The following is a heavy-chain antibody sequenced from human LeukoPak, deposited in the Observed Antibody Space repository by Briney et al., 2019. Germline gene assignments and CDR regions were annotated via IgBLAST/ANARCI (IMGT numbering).Heavy chain of an antibody. D-gene: IGHD6-6*01. Sequence: KSSETLSLTCTVSGGSISSGGYYWSWIRQHPGKGLEWIGYIYYSGSTYYNPSLKSRVTISVDTSKNQFSLKLSSVTAADTAVYYCARGGGVIAARNPFDYWGQGTLVTVSS. CDR1: GGSISSGGYY. V-gene: IGHV4-31*03. CDR3: ARGGGVIAARNPFDY. CDR2: IYYSGST. J-gene: IGHJ4*02.